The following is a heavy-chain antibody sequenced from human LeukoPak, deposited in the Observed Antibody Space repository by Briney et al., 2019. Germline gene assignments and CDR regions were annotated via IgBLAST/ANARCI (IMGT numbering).Heavy chain of an antibody. CDR3: ARVGRGDHTWGSYYFDH. V-gene: IGHV4-59*01. D-gene: IGHD3-16*01. CDR1: GDSICIYH. J-gene: IGHJ4*02. CDR2: ISYSGST. Sequence: PSETLSLTCTVSGDSICIYHWSWIRQPPGKGLEWIGYISYSGSTNYNPSLKSRVTISVDTSKNQFSLKLSSVTAADTAVYYCARVGRGDHTWGSYYFDHWGQGTLVTVSS.